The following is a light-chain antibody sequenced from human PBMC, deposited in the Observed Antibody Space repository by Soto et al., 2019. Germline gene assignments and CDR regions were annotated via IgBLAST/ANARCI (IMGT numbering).Light chain of an antibody. CDR3: QQYGSSPPRIT. Sequence: EIVLTQSPGTLSLSPGERATLCCRASQIVSSSYLAWYQQKPGQAPRLLIYGASSRATGIPDRFSGSGSGTDFTLTISRLEPEDFAVYYCQQYGSSPPRITFGPGTKVDIK. CDR1: QIVSSSY. CDR2: GAS. J-gene: IGKJ3*01. V-gene: IGKV3-20*01.